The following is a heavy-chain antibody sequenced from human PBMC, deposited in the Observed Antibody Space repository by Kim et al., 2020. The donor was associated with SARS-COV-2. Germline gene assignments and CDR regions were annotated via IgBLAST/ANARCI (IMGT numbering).Heavy chain of an antibody. CDR3: ARAIGSGVCVFAV. CDR1: GFTFEDYG. Sequence: GGSLRLSCVGSGFTFEDYGMFWVRQAPGKGLEWVSTITSKGVVIAYVDAVRGRFTVSRDNAKGSLYLEMNSLRPEDTALYYCARAIGSGVCVFAVWGQGT. D-gene: IGHD3-10*01. CDR2: ITSKGVVI. V-gene: IGHV3-9*01. J-gene: IGHJ3*01.